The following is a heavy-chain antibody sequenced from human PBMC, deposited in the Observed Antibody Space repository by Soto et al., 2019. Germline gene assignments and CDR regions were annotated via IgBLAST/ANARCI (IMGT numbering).Heavy chain of an antibody. Sequence: QVQLQESGPGLVKPSGTVSLTCAVSGGFIGSTNWWSWVRQPPEKGLEWIGGIYPSGRTNYNPTPKRRITISVDKPQNQFSLKLSSVTAADTPVSYCARVAAIFDSSRYYYRAEYCQHWGQGTLVTVSS. D-gene: IGHD3-22*01. V-gene: IGHV4-4*02. J-gene: IGHJ1*01. CDR1: GGFIGSTNW. CDR3: ARVAAIFDSSRYYYRAEYCQH. CDR2: IYPSGRT.